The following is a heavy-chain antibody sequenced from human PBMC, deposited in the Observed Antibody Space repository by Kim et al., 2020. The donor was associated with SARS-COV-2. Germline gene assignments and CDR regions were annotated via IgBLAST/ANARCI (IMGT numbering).Heavy chain of an antibody. CDR3: ARDRLPKGY. V-gene: IGHV4-59*01. Sequence: SETLSLTCTVSGGSISSYYWSWIRQPPGKGLEWIGYIYYSGSTNYNPSLKSRVTISVDTSKNQFSLKLSSVTAADTAVYYCARDRLPKGYWGQGTLVTVSA. CDR2: IYYSGST. J-gene: IGHJ4*02. CDR1: GGSISSYY.